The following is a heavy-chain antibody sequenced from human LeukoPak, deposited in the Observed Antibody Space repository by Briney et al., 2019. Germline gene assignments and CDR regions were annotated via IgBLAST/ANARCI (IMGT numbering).Heavy chain of an antibody. J-gene: IGHJ4*02. Sequence: PGGSLRLSCAASGFTFSSYGMHWVRQAPGKGLEWVAFIRYDGSNKYYADSVKGRFTISRDDSKSIAYLQMNSLKTEDTAVYYCTRDHRHYYDSSGYYYAIYYWGQGTLVTVSS. D-gene: IGHD3-22*01. V-gene: IGHV3-30*02. CDR1: GFTFSSYG. CDR2: IRYDGSNK. CDR3: TRDHRHYYDSSGYYYAIYY.